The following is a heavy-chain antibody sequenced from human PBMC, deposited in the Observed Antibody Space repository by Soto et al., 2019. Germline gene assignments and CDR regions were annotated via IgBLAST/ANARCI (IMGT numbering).Heavy chain of an antibody. D-gene: IGHD3-3*01. CDR2: INHSGST. CDR3: ARVGATIFGVVIGSLDY. J-gene: IGHJ4*02. Sequence: SETLSLTCAVYGGSFSGYYWSWIRQPPGKGLEWIGEINHSGSTNYNPSLKSRVTISVDTSKNQFSLKLSSVTAADTAVYYCARVGATIFGVVIGSLDYWGQGTLVTVSS. V-gene: IGHV4-34*01. CDR1: GGSFSGYY.